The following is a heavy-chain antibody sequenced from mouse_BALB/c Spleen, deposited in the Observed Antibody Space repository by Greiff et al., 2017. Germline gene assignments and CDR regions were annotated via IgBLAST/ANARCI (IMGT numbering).Heavy chain of an antibody. CDR2: ISTYYGDA. Sequence: VQLQQSGAELVRPGVSVKIFCKGSGYTFTDYAMHWVKQSHAKSLEWIGVISTYYGDASYNQKFKGKATMTVDKSSSTAYMELARLTSEDSAIYYCARNYAMDYWGQGTSVTVSS. CDR3: ARNYAMDY. J-gene: IGHJ4*01. CDR1: GYTFTDYA. V-gene: IGHV1S137*01.